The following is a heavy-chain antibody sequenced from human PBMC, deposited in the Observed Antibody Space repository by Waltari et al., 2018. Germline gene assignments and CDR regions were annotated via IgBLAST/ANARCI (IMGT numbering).Heavy chain of an antibody. CDR3: ARGPGSSWYNYYFDY. D-gene: IGHD6-13*01. J-gene: IGHJ4*02. CDR2: IIPSLGIA. V-gene: IGHV1-69*02. CDR1: GGTFSSYT. Sequence: QVQLVQSGAEVKKPGSSVKVSCKASGGTFSSYTISWVRQAPGQGLEWMGRIIPSLGIANYEQKFQGRVTITADKSTSTAYMELSSLRAEDTAVYYCARGPGSSWYNYYFDYWGQGTLVTVSS.